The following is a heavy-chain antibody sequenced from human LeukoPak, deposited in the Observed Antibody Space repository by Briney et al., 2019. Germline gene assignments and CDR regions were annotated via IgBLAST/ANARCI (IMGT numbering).Heavy chain of an antibody. CDR3: VRDSLRLLWFGELSPTRVGDAFDI. V-gene: IGHV4-39*07. D-gene: IGHD3-10*01. Sequence: SETLSLTCTVSGGSISSSSYYWGWIRQPPGKGLEWTGSIYYSGSTYYNPSLKSRVTISVDTSKNQFSLKLSSVTAADTAVYYCVRDSLRLLWFGELSPTRVGDAFDIWGQGTMVTVSS. J-gene: IGHJ3*02. CDR1: GGSISSSSYY. CDR2: IYYSGST.